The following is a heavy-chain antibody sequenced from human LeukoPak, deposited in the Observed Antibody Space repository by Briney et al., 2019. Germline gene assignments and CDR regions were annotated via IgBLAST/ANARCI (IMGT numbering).Heavy chain of an antibody. D-gene: IGHD4-17*01. Sequence: ASVKVSCKASGYIFPGYYMHWVRQVPGQGPQWMGWLNPNSGDTNYAQKFQGRVTMTRGTSISTAYMELSRLRSDDTAVYYCARDSTVTSWFDPWGQGTLVTVSS. V-gene: IGHV1-2*02. CDR2: LNPNSGDT. J-gene: IGHJ5*02. CDR1: GYIFPGYY. CDR3: ARDSTVTSWFDP.